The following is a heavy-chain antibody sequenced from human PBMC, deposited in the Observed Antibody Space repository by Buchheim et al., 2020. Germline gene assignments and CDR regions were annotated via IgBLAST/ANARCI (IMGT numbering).Heavy chain of an antibody. CDR1: GFTFSSYA. D-gene: IGHD3-22*01. Sequence: EVQLLESGGGLVQPGGSLRLSCAASGFTFSSYAMSWVRQAPGKGLEWVSAISGSGGSTYYADSVKGRFTISRENSKHTLYLQMNSLRAEDTAVYYCAKGDYYDSSGRADDAFDIWGQGT. J-gene: IGHJ3*02. V-gene: IGHV3-23*01. CDR3: AKGDYYDSSGRADDAFDI. CDR2: ISGSGGST.